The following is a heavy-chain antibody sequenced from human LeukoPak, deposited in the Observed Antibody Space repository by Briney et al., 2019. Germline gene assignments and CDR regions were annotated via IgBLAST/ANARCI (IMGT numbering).Heavy chain of an antibody. CDR2: ISAYNGNT. CDR3: ARGWQNYDILTGPNWFDP. J-gene: IGHJ5*02. D-gene: IGHD3-9*01. Sequence: GASVKVSCNASGYTFTSYDISWVRQAPGQGLEWMGWISAYNGNTNYAQKLQGRVTMTTDTSTSTAYIELRSLRSDDTAVYYCARGWQNYDILTGPNWFDPWGQGTLVTVSS. V-gene: IGHV1-18*01. CDR1: GYTFTSYD.